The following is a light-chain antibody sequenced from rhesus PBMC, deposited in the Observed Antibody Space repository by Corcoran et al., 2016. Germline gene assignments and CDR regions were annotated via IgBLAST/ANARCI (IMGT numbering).Light chain of an antibody. J-gene: IGLJ1*01. V-gene: IGLV2-32*02. CDR1: SSDIGGYDY. CDR3: SSYAGTNFLYI. CDR2: EVT. Sequence: QAALTPPRPVSGSPGQSVTISCTGTSSDIGGYDYVSWYQHRPGTAPKLMISEVTKRPSGVSGRFSGAKSDNTASLTISGLQAEDEADYYCSSYAGTNFLYIFGPGTRLTVL.